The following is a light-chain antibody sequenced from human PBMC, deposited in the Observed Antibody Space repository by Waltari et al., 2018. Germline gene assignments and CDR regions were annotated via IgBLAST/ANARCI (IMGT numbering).Light chain of an antibody. Sequence: SYVLTQPPSVSVAPGETARITCGGDKLGSYSVHWYQQKPGQAPVLVIFYDSDRPSGIPERFSGSNSGNTATLTITRVEAGDEANYYCQVWHAAIDPGVFGTGTEVSVL. CDR2: YDS. CDR3: QVWHAAIDPGV. CDR1: KLGSYS. V-gene: IGLV3-21*04. J-gene: IGLJ1*01.